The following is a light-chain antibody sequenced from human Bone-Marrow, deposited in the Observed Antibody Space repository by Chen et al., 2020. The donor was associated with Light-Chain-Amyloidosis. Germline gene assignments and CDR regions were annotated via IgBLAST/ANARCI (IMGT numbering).Light chain of an antibody. J-gene: IGLJ1*01. Sequence: QSALTQPASVSGSPGQSIPISRPGTSSDVGGDNHVSWYQQHPDKAPKLMIYEVTNRPSWVPDRFSGSKSDNTASLTISGLQTEDEADYFCSSYTITNTLVFGSGTRVTVL. CDR2: EVT. CDR3: SSYTITNTLV. CDR1: SSDVGGDNH. V-gene: IGLV2-14*01.